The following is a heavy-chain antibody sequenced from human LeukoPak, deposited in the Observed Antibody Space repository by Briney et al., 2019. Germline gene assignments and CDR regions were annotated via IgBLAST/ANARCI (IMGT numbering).Heavy chain of an antibody. CDR2: IYYSGTT. D-gene: IGHD2-15*01. V-gene: IGHV4-59*01. J-gene: IGHJ4*02. Sequence: PSETLSLTCSVSGGSISPYYWSWIRQPPGKGLEWIGYIYYSGTTNYNPSLQSRVTISVATSKNQFSLKLSSVTAADTALYYCARDRASAGGFDYWGQGTLVTVSS. CDR1: GGSISPYY. CDR3: ARDRASAGGFDY.